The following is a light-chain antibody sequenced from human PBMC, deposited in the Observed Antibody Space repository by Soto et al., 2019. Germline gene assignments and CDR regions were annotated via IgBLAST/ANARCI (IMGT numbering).Light chain of an antibody. V-gene: IGLV2-11*01. Sequence: QSALTQPRSVSGSPGQPVTISCTGTSSDVGGYNYVSWYQQHPGKAPQVMIYDVSKRPSGVSNRFSGSNSGNTASLTISGLQAEDEADYYCTSYSRYSVLVFGGGTKVTVL. CDR1: SSDVGGYNY. CDR3: TSYSRYSVLV. J-gene: IGLJ3*02. CDR2: DVS.